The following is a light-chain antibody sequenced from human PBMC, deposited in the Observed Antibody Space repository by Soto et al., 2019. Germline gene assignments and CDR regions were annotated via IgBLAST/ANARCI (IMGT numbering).Light chain of an antibody. CDR3: CSYAGSYTWV. V-gene: IGLV2-11*01. CDR2: DVS. CDR1: SSDVGGYNY. Sequence: QSALTQPRSVSGSPGQSVTISCPGTSSDVGGYNYVSWYQQHPGKAPKLMIYDVSKRPSGVPDRFSGSKSGNTASLTISGLQAEDGADYYCCSYAGSYTWVFGGGTKLTVL. J-gene: IGLJ3*02.